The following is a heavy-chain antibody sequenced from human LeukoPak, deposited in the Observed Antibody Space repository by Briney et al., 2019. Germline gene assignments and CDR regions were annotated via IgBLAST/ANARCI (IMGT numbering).Heavy chain of an antibody. CDR2: MNPNSGNT. J-gene: IGHJ6*02. D-gene: IGHD6-19*01. CDR3: ARGGRRGWYAYYYGMDV. CDR1: GYTFTSYD. V-gene: IGHV1-8*01. Sequence: ASVTLSFTASGYTFTSYDINWVRQATGQGLEWMGWMNPNSGNTGYAQKFQGRVTMTRNTSISTAYMELSSLRSEDTGVYYCARGGRRGWYAYYYGMDVWGQGTTVTVSS.